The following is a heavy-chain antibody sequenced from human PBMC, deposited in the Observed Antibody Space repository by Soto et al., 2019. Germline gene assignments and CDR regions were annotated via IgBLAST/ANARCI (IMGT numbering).Heavy chain of an antibody. V-gene: IGHV4-30-2*01. CDR1: GGSISSGGYS. Sequence: PSETLSLTCAVSGGSISSGGYSWSWIRQPPGKGLEWIGYIYHSGSTYYNPSLKSRVTISVDRSKNQFSLKLSSVIAADTAVYYCARVRGDYVWGSYRYSFGYFDYWGQGTLVTVSS. CDR2: IYHSGST. CDR3: ARVRGDYVWGSYRYSFGYFDY. D-gene: IGHD3-16*02. J-gene: IGHJ4*02.